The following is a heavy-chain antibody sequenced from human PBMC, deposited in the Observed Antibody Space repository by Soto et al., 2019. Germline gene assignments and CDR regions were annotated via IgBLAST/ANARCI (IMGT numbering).Heavy chain of an antibody. D-gene: IGHD5-18*01. J-gene: IGHJ4*02. CDR2: ISGSGGST. Sequence: GGSLRLSCAASGFTFSSYAMSWVRQAPGKGLEWVSAISGSGGSTYYADSVKGRFAISRDNSKNTLYLQMNSLRAEDTAVYYCAKDKRAMVFTFDYWGQGTLVTVSS. CDR1: GFTFSSYA. V-gene: IGHV3-23*01. CDR3: AKDKRAMVFTFDY.